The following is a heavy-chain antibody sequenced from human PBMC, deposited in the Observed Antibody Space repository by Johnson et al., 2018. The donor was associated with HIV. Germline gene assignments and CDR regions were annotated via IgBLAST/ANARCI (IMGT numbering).Heavy chain of an antibody. V-gene: IGHV3-30*03. D-gene: IGHD6-13*01. CDR3: AGGEQLVHLGAFDI. CDR2: ISSDGSNR. Sequence: QVQLVESGGGVVQPGRSLRLSCEGAGFTFSRYGMQWVRQAPGKGLEWVGVISSDGSNRYYADSVKGRFTISRDNPKNTLFLQMNSLRAEDTAVYYCAGGEQLVHLGAFDIWGQGTMVTVSS. CDR1: GFTFSRYG. J-gene: IGHJ3*02.